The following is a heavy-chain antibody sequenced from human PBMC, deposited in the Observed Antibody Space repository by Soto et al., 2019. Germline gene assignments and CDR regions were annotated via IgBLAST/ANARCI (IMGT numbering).Heavy chain of an antibody. CDR2: IYATGTT. Sequence: SETLSLTCTVSGASISGFYWSWIRKSAGKGLEWIGRIYATGTTDYNPSLKSRVMMSVDTSKKQFSLKLRSVTAADTAVYYCVRDGTKTLRDWFDPWGQGISVIVSS. V-gene: IGHV4-4*07. J-gene: IGHJ5*02. D-gene: IGHD1-1*01. CDR3: VRDGTKTLRDWFDP. CDR1: GASISGFY.